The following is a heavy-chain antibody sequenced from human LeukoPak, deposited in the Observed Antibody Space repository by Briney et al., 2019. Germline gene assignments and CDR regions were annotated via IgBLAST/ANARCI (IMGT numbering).Heavy chain of an antibody. D-gene: IGHD3-3*01. CDR3: AKDGGRITIFGVVKSTIPQFFDY. CDR1: GYTFTSYY. J-gene: IGHJ4*02. Sequence: ASVKVSCKASGYTFTSYYMHWVRQAPGQGLEWMGIINPSGGSTSYAQKFQGRVTMTRDMSTSTVYMELSSLRSEDTAVYYCAKDGGRITIFGVVKSTIPQFFDYWGQGTLVTVSS. V-gene: IGHV1-46*01. CDR2: INPSGGST.